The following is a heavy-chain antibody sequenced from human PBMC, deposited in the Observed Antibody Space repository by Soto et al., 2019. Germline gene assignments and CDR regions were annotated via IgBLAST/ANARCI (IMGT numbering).Heavy chain of an antibody. CDR2: ISSTTNYI. CDR1: GFIFTRYS. Sequence: GSLRLSCAASGFIFTRYSMNWVRQAPGKGLEWVSSISSTTNYIYYGDSMKGRFTISRDNAKNSLYLEMNSLRAEDTAVYYCARESEDLTSNFDYWGQGTLVTVSS. CDR3: ARESEDLTSNFDY. J-gene: IGHJ4*02. V-gene: IGHV3-21*06.